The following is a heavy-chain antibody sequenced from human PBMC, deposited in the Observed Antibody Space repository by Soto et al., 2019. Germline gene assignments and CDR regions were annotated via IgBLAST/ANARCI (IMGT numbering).Heavy chain of an antibody. CDR1: GYSFTSLD. Sequence: GASVRVSCKASGYSFTSLDINWVRQTAGQGLEWMGWMQPSTGRTGYAQKFQGRVTMTRDTSINTAYMELTTLTSDDTAFYYCARGVSAGVDYWGQGTLVTVSS. CDR2: MQPSTGRT. V-gene: IGHV1-8*01. J-gene: IGHJ4*02. CDR3: ARGVSAGVDY. D-gene: IGHD1-26*01.